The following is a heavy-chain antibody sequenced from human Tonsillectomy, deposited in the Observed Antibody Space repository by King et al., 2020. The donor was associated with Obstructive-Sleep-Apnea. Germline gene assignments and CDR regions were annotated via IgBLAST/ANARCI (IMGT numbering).Heavy chain of an antibody. CDR2: IYWDDEK. D-gene: IGHD3-22*01. CDR1: GFSLSTSGVG. J-gene: IGHJ5*02. Sequence: ITLKESGPTLVKPTQTLTLTCTFSGFSLSTSGVGVGWIRQPPGKALEWLALIYWDDEKRYSPSLKIRPTITKDTSKNQVVLTMTNMDPVDTATYYCAHRPILYYYDSSGYYRGRNNWFDPWGQGTLVTVSS. V-gene: IGHV2-5*02. CDR3: AHRPILYYYDSSGYYRGRNNWFDP.